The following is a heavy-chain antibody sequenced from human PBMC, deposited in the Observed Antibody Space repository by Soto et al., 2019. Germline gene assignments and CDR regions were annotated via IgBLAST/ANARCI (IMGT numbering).Heavy chain of an antibody. CDR2: IFYSGTT. J-gene: IGHJ3*02. Sequence: QVQLQESGPRLVKPSETLSLTCTVSGGSISSYFWSWMRQPPGEGLEWIGYIFYSGTTNYSPSLKSRVTMSLGTAKNQFSLNLTSVTAADTAVYYCARGRGGTYDAFDIWGQGTMVTVSS. V-gene: IGHV4-59*01. CDR3: ARGRGGTYDAFDI. CDR1: GGSISSYF. D-gene: IGHD1-26*01.